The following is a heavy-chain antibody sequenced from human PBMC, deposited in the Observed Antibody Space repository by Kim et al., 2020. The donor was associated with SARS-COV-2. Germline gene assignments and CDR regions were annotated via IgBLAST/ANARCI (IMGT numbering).Heavy chain of an antibody. CDR1: GGSVNSGSFY. CDR2: IYYSGTA. CDR3: AREMRYRDNSIGYFYYFDF. V-gene: IGHV4-61*01. D-gene: IGHD3-22*01. J-gene: IGHJ4*02. Sequence: SETLSLTCSVSGGSVNSGSFYWSWIRQSPGKGLEWFGYIYYSGTANYNPSLQSQVTISIDTSKNQFSLRVRSVTAADTGIYYCAREMRYRDNSIGYFYYFDFWGQGSQVTVSS.